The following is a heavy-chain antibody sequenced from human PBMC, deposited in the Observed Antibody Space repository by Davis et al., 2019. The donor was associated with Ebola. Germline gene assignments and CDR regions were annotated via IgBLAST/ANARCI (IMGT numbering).Heavy chain of an antibody. J-gene: IGHJ6*02. CDR1: GGSFSGYY. D-gene: IGHD5-18*01. V-gene: IGHV4-34*01. Sequence: MPSETLSLTCAVYGGSFSGYYWSWIRQPPGKGLEWIGEINHSGSTNYNPSLKSRVTISVDTSKNQFSLKLSSVTAADTAVYYCARGHSYGSMVYALDVWGQGTTVTVSS. CDR3: ARGHSYGSMVYALDV. CDR2: INHSGST.